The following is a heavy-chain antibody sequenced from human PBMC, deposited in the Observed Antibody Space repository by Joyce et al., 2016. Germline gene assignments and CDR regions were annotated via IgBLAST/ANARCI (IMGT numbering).Heavy chain of an antibody. V-gene: IGHV3-7*01. Sequence: EVQLVESGGTLVQPGESLMLSCAASGFSFSTYWMTWVRQAPGKGLEWVANIKEDGSEKNYVDSVNGRFTTSTVNAETSLYLHRSRLRGNDTAVYYCAREYWRPRGRAQATLVTIS. CDR3: AREYWRPRG. J-gene: IGHJ4*02. CDR2: IKEDGSEK. D-gene: IGHD1-1*01. CDR1: GFSFSTYW.